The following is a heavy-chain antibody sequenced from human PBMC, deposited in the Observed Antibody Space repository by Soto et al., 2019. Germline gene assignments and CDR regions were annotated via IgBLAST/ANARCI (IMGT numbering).Heavy chain of an antibody. Sequence: GGSLRLSCAASGFTVSSNYMSWVRQAPGKGLEWVSVIYSGGSTYYADSVKGRFTISRDNSKNTLYLQMNSLRAEDTAVYYCARADGSGSNIDDYWGQGTLVTVSS. D-gene: IGHD6-19*01. CDR2: IYSGGST. V-gene: IGHV3-66*01. CDR3: ARADGSGSNIDDY. CDR1: GFTVSSNY. J-gene: IGHJ4*02.